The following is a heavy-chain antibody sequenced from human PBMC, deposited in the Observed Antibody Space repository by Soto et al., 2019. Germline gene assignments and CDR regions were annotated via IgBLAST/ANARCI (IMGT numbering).Heavy chain of an antibody. CDR2: INHSGST. Sequence: RSLTCAVYGGSFSGYYWSWIRQPPGKGLEWIGEINHSGSTNYNPSLKSRVTISVDTSKNQFSLKLSSVTAADTAVYYCARGNGITRTRSDEGVDYWGQGTLVTVS. D-gene: IGHD1-7*01. J-gene: IGHJ4*02. CDR3: ARGNGITRTRSDEGVDY. V-gene: IGHV4-34*01. CDR1: GGSFSGYY.